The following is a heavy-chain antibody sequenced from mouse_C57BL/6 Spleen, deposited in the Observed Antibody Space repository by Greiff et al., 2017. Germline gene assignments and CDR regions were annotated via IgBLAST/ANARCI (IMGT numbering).Heavy chain of an antibody. Sequence: QVHVKQSGPGLVQPSQSLSITCTVSGFSLTSYGVHWVRQSPGKGLEWLGVIWSGGSTDYNAAFISRLSISKDNSKSQVFFKMNSLQADDTAIYYCARNIYYDHEGFAYWGQGTLVTVSA. J-gene: IGHJ3*01. CDR3: ARNIYYDHEGFAY. CDR1: GFSLTSYG. CDR2: IWSGGST. D-gene: IGHD2-4*01. V-gene: IGHV2-2*01.